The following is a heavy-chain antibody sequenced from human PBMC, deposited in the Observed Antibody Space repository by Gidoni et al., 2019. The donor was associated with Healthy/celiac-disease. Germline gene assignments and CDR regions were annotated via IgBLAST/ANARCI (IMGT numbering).Heavy chain of an antibody. V-gene: IGHV4-34*01. D-gene: IGHD5-12*01. CDR1: GGSFSGYY. Sequence: QVQLQQWGAGLLKPSETLSLTCAVYGGSFSGYYWSWIRQPPGKGLEWIGEINHSGSTNYNPSLKSRVTISVDTSKNQFSLKLSSVTAADTAVYYCARIGFKRWLQSTYYFDYWGQGTLVTVSS. J-gene: IGHJ4*02. CDR3: ARIGFKRWLQSTYYFDY. CDR2: INHSGST.